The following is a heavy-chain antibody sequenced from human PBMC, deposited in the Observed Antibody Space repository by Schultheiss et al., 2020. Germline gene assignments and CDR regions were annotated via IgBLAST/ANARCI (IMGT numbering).Heavy chain of an antibody. CDR2: ISSSSSTI. Sequence: GESLKISCAASGFTFSSYSMNWVRQAPGKGLEWVSYISSSSSTIYYADSVKGRFTISRDNAKNSLYLQMNSLRAEDTAVYYCAREDTSYYYGMDVWGQGTTVTVSS. V-gene: IGHV3-48*04. CDR1: GFTFSSYS. D-gene: IGHD5-18*01. J-gene: IGHJ6*02. CDR3: AREDTSYYYGMDV.